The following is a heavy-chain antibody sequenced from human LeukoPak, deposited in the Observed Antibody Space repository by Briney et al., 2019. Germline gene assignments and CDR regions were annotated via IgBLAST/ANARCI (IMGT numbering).Heavy chain of an antibody. CDR1: GGSISSGSYY. Sequence: SETLSLTCTVSGGSISSGSYYWSWLRQPAGKGLEWIGRIYTSGSTNYNPSLKSRVTISVDTSKNQFSLKLSSVTAADTAVYYCARETRRGYYFDYWGQGTLVTVSS. CDR3: ARETRRGYYFDY. J-gene: IGHJ4*02. CDR2: IYTSGST. D-gene: IGHD4-11*01. V-gene: IGHV4-61*02.